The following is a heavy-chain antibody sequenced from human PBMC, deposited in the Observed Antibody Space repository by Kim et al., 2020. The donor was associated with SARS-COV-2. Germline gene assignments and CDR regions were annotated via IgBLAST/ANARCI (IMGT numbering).Heavy chain of an antibody. V-gene: IGHV3-23*01. Sequence: GGSLRLSCAASGFIFSDYTMRWVRQAPGQGLEWVSSIIGSGKTTFYADSVKGRFTISRDNSKNTLYLQMSSLRVDDTAVYYCAGGTGGAKVFHIWGQG. CDR1: GFIFSDYT. D-gene: IGHD3-16*01. J-gene: IGHJ3*02. CDR2: IIGSGKTT. CDR3: AGGTGGAKVFHI.